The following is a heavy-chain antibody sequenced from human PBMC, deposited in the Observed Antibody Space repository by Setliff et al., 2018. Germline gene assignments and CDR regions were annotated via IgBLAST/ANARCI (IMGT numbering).Heavy chain of an antibody. Sequence: SETLSLTCAVYGGSFSGYYWSWIRQPPGKGLEWIREINHSGSTNYNPSLKSRVTISVDTSKNRFSLKLSSVTAADTAVYYCARIDIVLMVYADWGQGTMVTVSS. CDR2: INHSGST. J-gene: IGHJ3*01. CDR1: GGSFSGYY. D-gene: IGHD2-8*01. V-gene: IGHV4-34*01. CDR3: ARIDIVLMVYAD.